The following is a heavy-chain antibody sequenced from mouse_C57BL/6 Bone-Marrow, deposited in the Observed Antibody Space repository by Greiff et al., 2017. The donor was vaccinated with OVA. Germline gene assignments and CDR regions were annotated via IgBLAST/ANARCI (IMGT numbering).Heavy chain of an antibody. J-gene: IGHJ2*01. V-gene: IGHV14-2*01. D-gene: IGHD1-1*01. CDR2: IDPEDGET. CDR1: GFNFKDYY. CDR3: YRGCYGSSYFDY. Sequence: EVKVEESGAELVKPGASVKLSCTASGFNFKDYYMHWVKQRTEQGLEWIGRIDPEDGETKYAPKFQGKATITADTSSNTAYLQLSSLTSEDTAVYCGYRGCYGSSYFDYWGQGTTLTVSS.